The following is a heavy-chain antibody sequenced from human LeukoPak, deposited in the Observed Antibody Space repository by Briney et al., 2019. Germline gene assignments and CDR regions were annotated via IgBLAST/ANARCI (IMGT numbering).Heavy chain of an antibody. D-gene: IGHD1-26*01. CDR3: ARDFPVKGGGAPDKEYFQH. V-gene: IGHV3-48*03. CDR1: GFTFSSYE. Sequence: PGGSLRLSCAASGFTFSSYEMNWVRQAPGKGLEWVSYISSSGSTIYYADSVKGRFTISRDNAKNSLYLQMNSLRAEDTAVYYCARDFPVKGGGAPDKEYFQHWGQGTLVAVSS. CDR2: ISSSGSTI. J-gene: IGHJ1*01.